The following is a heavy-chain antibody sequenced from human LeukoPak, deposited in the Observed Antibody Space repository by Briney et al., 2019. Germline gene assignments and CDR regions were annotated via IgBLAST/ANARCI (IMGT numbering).Heavy chain of an antibody. CDR3: ARGFWNDGRANFDY. V-gene: IGHV3-21*01. J-gene: IGHJ4*02. CDR2: ISSSSSYI. D-gene: IGHD1-1*01. Sequence: GGSLRLSCAASGFTFSSYSMNWVRQAPGKGLEWVSSISSSSSYIYYAGSVKGRFTISRDNAKNSLYLQMNSLRAEDTAVYYCARGFWNDGRANFDYWGQGTLVTVSS. CDR1: GFTFSSYS.